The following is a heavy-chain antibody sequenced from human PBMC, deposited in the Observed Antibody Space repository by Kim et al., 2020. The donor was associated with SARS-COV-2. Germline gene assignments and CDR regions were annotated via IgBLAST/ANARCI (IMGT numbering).Heavy chain of an antibody. CDR2: INAGNGNT. D-gene: IGHD3-10*01. CDR3: AVRGGIWFGEPSFP. Sequence: ASVKVSCKASGYTFTSYAMHWVRQAPGQRLEWMGWINAGNGNTKYSQKFQGRVTITRDTSASTAYMELSSLRSEDTAVYYCAVRGGIWFGEPSFPWGQGTLVTVSS. CDR1: GYTFTSYA. J-gene: IGHJ5*02. V-gene: IGHV1-3*01.